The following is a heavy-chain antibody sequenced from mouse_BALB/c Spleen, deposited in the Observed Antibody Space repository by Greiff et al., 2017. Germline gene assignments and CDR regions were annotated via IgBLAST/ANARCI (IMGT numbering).Heavy chain of an antibody. CDR3: ARTGTVVPYYAMDY. Sequence: EVKLMESAAELARPGASVKISCKASGYTFTDYNMHWVKQSHGKSLEWIGYIYPYNGGTGYNQKFKSKATLTVDNSSSTAYMELRSLTSEDSAVYYGARTGTVVPYYAMDYWGQGTSVTVSS. J-gene: IGHJ4*01. CDR1: GYTFTDYN. CDR2: IYPYNGGT. V-gene: IGHV1S29*02. D-gene: IGHD1-1*01.